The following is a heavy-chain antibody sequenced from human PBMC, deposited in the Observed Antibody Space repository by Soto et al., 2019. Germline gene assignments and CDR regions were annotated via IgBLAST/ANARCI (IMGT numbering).Heavy chain of an antibody. J-gene: IGHJ4*02. CDR1: GFTFSSYW. CDR3: ARIHSGSYLCY. Sequence: EVQLVESGGGLVQPGGSLRLSCAASGFTFSSYWMSWVRQTPGKGLEWVANIKQDGSEEYYVGSVKGRFTISRDNAQNSLYLQMNSLRADDTAVYYCARIHSGSYLCYWGQGTLVTVAS. V-gene: IGHV3-7*01. CDR2: IKQDGSEE. D-gene: IGHD1-26*01.